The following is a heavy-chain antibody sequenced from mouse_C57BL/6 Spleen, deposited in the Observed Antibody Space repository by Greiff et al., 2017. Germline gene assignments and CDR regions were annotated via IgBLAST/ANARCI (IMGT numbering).Heavy chain of an antibody. CDR3: AGQVTNYAMDY. V-gene: IGHV1-69*01. Sequence: QVQLQQSGAELVMPGASVKLSCKASGYTFTSYWMHWVKQRPGQGLEWIGEIDPSDSYTNYNQKFKGKSTLTVDKSSSTAYMKLSSLTSEDSAVYYCAGQVTNYAMDYWGQGTSVTVSS. CDR1: GYTFTSYW. J-gene: IGHJ4*01. D-gene: IGHD2-2*01. CDR2: IDPSDSYT.